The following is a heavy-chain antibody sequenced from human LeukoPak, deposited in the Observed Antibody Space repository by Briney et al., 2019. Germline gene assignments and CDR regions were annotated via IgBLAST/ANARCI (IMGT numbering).Heavy chain of an antibody. CDR3: ARARNYYDSSDYYYEGDAFDI. V-gene: IGHV4-59*01. Sequence: SETLSLTSTVSGGSISSYHWSWIRQPPGKGLECIGFIYYSGSTNYNPSLKSRVTISVDTSKNQFSLKLSSVTAADTAVYYCARARNYYDSSDYYYEGDAFDIWGQGTMVTVPS. CDR1: GGSISSYH. D-gene: IGHD3-22*01. J-gene: IGHJ3*02. CDR2: IYYSGST.